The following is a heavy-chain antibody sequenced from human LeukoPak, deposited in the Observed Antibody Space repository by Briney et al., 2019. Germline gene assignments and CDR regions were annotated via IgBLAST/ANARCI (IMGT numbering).Heavy chain of an antibody. CDR2: IYYSGST. CDR3: ATQKRITIFGVVFNWFDP. D-gene: IGHD3-3*01. Sequence: SETLSLTCTVSGVSISSSSYYWGWMRQPPGKGLEWIGSIYYSGSTYYNPSLKSRVTISVDTSKNQFSLKLSSVTAADTAVYYCATQKRITIFGVVFNWFDPWGQGTLVTVSS. J-gene: IGHJ5*02. CDR1: GVSISSSSYY. V-gene: IGHV4-39*01.